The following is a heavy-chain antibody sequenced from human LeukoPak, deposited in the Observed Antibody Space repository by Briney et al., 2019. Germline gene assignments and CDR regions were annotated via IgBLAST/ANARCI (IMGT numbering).Heavy chain of an antibody. CDR3: ARSSAVVPAAGGWDILTGYLNYYFDY. Sequence: ASVKVSCKASGYTFTSYYMHWVRQAPGQGLEWMGIINPSGGSTSYAQKFQRRVTMTRDTSTSTVYMELSSLRSEDTAVYYCARSSAVVPAAGGWDILTGYLNYYFDYWGQGTLVTVSS. J-gene: IGHJ4*02. CDR1: GYTFTSYY. CDR2: INPSGGST. D-gene: IGHD3-9*01. V-gene: IGHV1-46*01.